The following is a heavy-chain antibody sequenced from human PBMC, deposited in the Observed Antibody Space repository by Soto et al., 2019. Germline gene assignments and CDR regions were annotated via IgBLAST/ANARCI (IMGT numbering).Heavy chain of an antibody. CDR3: TTGSVEGV. J-gene: IGHJ6*02. Sequence: EVQLVESGGGLVKSGGSLRLSCAASGFSFSNAWMNWVRQAPGKGLEWVGGIKRKIDGEKTDYAAPVKGRFTISRDDSKNTLSLQMNSLKADDTAVYYCTTGSVEGVWGQGTTVTVSS. CDR1: GFSFSNAW. CDR2: IKRKIDGEKT. V-gene: IGHV3-15*07.